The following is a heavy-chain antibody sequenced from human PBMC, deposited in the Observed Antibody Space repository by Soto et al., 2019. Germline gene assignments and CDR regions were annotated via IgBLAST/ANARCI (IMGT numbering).Heavy chain of an antibody. CDR3: AREIVGGTTMVRGVIPRWSDP. V-gene: IGHV1-46*01. D-gene: IGHD3-10*01. CDR2: INPSGGST. J-gene: IGHJ5*02. CDR1: GYTFTSYY. Sequence: ASVKVSCKASGYTFTSYYMHWVRQAPGQGLEWMGIINPSGGSTSYAQKFQGRVTMTRDTSTSTVYMELSSLRSEDTAVYYCAREIVGGTTMVRGVIPRWSDPWDLG.